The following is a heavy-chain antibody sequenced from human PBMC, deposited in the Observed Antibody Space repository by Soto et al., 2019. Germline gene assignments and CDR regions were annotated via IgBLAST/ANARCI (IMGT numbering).Heavy chain of an antibody. CDR3: ARARQTPIAARWYFDY. V-gene: IGHV4-31*03. Sequence: QVQLQESGPGLVKPSQTLSLTCTVSGGSISSGGYYWSWIRQHPGKRLEWIGYIYYSGSTYYNPSLKSRVTISVDTSKNQFSLRLSSVTAADTAVYYCARARQTPIAARWYFDYWGQGTLVTVSS. D-gene: IGHD6-6*01. J-gene: IGHJ4*02. CDR2: IYYSGST. CDR1: GGSISSGGYY.